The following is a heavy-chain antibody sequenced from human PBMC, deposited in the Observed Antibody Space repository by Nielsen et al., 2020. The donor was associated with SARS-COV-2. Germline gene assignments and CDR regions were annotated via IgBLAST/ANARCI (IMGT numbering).Heavy chain of an antibody. J-gene: IGHJ4*02. D-gene: IGHD5-12*01. CDR3: ATDTKPNNIDSGYDY. Sequence: GESLKISCAASGFTFSSYGMHWVRQAPGKGLEWVAVIWYDGSNKYYADSVKGRFTISRDNSKNTLYLQMNSLRAEDTAVYYCATDTKPNNIDSGYDYWGQGTLVTVSS. CDR2: IWYDGSNK. CDR1: GFTFSSYG. V-gene: IGHV3-30*02.